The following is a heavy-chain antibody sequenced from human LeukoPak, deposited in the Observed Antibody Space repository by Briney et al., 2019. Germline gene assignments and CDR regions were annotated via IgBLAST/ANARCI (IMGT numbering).Heavy chain of an antibody. V-gene: IGHV3-30*02. CDR1: GFPFSSYG. CDR3: AKDVHGGNSEDY. Sequence: GGSLGLSCAASGFPFSSYGMHWVRQAPGRGWEGVAFIRYDGSNKYYADSVKGRFTISRDNSKNTLYLQMNSLRAEDTAVYYCAKDVHGGNSEDYWGQGTLVTVSS. CDR2: IRYDGSNK. J-gene: IGHJ4*02. D-gene: IGHD4-23*01.